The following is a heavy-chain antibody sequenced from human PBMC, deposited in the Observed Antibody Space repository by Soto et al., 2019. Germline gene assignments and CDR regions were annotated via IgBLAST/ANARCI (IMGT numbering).Heavy chain of an antibody. CDR3: ARTSYDSSGTAADP. V-gene: IGHV4-31*03. J-gene: IGHJ5*02. Sequence: QVQLQESGPGLVKPSQTLSLTCTVSGGSISSGGYYWSWIRQHPGKGLEWIGYIYYSGSTYYNPSLNRRVTISVDTSKNQFSLKLSSVTAADTAVYYCARTSYDSSGTAADPWGQGTLVTVSS. CDR2: IYYSGST. D-gene: IGHD3-22*01. CDR1: GGSISSGGYY.